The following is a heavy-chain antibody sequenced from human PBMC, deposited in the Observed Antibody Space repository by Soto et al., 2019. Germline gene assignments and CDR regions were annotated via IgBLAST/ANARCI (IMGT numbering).Heavy chain of an antibody. CDR3: ARKEYYYDSSGYHAFDY. CDR2: IIPIFGTA. J-gene: IGHJ4*02. CDR1: GGTFSSYA. D-gene: IGHD3-22*01. V-gene: IGHV1-69*01. Sequence: QVQLVQSGAEVKKPGSSVKVSCKASGGTFSSYAISWVRQAPGQGLEWMGGIIPIFGTANYAQKVQGRVTITADESTSTAYMELSSLRSEDTAVYYCARKEYYYDSSGYHAFDYWGQGTLVTVSS.